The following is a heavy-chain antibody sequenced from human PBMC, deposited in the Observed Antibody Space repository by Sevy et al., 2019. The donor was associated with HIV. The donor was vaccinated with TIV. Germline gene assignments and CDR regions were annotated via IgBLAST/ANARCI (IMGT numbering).Heavy chain of an antibody. CDR3: ARGKRMGIYGMDV. Sequence: SETLSLTCTVSGGSISSYYWSWIRQPPGKGLEWIGYIYYSGSTNYNPSLKSRITISVDTSKNQCSLKLGSVTAADTAVYYCARGKRMGIYGMDVWGQGTTVTVSS. J-gene: IGHJ6*02. D-gene: IGHD6-13*01. CDR1: GGSISSYY. V-gene: IGHV4-59*01. CDR2: IYYSGST.